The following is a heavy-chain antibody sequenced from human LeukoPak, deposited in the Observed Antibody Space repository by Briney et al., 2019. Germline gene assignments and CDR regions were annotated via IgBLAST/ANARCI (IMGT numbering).Heavy chain of an antibody. Sequence: SGTLSLTCAVSGGSISSSNWWSWVRQPPGKGLEWIGEIYHSGSTNYNPSLKSRVTISVDKSKNQFSLKLSSVTAADTAVYYCAKSLRYGDQSFDYWGQGTLVTVSS. J-gene: IGHJ4*02. V-gene: IGHV4-4*02. CDR2: IYHSGST. CDR1: GGSISSSNW. CDR3: AKSLRYGDQSFDY. D-gene: IGHD4-17*01.